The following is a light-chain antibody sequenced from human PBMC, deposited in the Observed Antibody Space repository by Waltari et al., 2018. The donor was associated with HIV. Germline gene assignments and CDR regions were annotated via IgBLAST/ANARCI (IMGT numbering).Light chain of an antibody. CDR2: DTS. CDR3: LFSSSGARPVV. CDR1: TGAVTSGHY. J-gene: IGLJ2*01. V-gene: IGLV7-46*01. Sequence: QAVVTQEPSLTVSPGGTVALTCGSSTGAVTSGHYPYWFQQKPGQAPRTLIYDTSNKHSGTPARFSGSLLGGKASLTLSGAQPEDEAEYYCLFSSSGARPVVFGGGTKLTVL.